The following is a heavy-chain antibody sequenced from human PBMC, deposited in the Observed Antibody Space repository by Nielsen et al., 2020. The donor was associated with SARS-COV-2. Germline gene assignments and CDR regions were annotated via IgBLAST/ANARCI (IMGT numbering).Heavy chain of an antibody. J-gene: IGHJ6*02. Sequence: GGSLRLSCAGSGFTFSHYRMSWVRQAAGKGLDWVSVIYTDGSTSHADSVKGRFTISRDNSKNTLYLQMNSLRAEDTAVYYCARDNWGRMDVWGQGTTVTVSS. CDR3: ARDNWGRMDV. V-gene: IGHV3-66*01. D-gene: IGHD7-27*01. CDR2: IYTDGST. CDR1: GFTFSHYR.